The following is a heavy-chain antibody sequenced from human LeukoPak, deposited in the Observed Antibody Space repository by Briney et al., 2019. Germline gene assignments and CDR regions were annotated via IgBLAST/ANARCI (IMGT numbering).Heavy chain of an antibody. V-gene: IGHV4-59*01. CDR1: GGSISSYY. J-gene: IGHJ6*03. D-gene: IGHD2-2*02. Sequence: SETLSLTCTVSGGSISSYYWSWTRQPPGKGLEWIGYIYYSGSTNYNPSLKSRVTISVDTSKNQFSLKLSSVTAADTAVYYCARLYCSSTSCYNLYYYYYMDVWGKGTTVTVSS. CDR2: IYYSGST. CDR3: ARLYCSSTSCYNLYYYYYMDV.